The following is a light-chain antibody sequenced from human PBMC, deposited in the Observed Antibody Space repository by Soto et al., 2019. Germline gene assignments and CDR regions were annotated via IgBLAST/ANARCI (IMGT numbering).Light chain of an antibody. CDR1: QSVSSY. Sequence: EIVLTQSPATLSLSPGERATLSCRDSQSVSSYLAWYQQKPGPAPRLLIYDASNRATGIPARFSGSGSGTDFTLTISSLEPEDFAVYYCQQRSNCPLTFGGGTKVDIK. CDR2: DAS. V-gene: IGKV3-11*01. J-gene: IGKJ4*02. CDR3: QQRSNCPLT.